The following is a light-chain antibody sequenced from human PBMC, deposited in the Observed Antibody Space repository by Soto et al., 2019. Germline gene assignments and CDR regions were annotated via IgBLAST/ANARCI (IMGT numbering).Light chain of an antibody. CDR3: LQDYSYPNT. CDR2: AAT. V-gene: IGKV1-6*01. CDR1: QAIRND. Sequence: AVQVTQSPSSLSASVGDRVTITCRASQAIRNDVAWYQQKAGRVPNLLIYAATHLQGGVPSRFSGSGFGTDFTLTISSLQPEDFATYYCLQDYSYPNTFGGGTKVEIK. J-gene: IGKJ4*01.